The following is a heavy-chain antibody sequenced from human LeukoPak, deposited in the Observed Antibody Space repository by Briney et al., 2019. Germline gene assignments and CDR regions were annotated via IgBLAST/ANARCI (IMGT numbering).Heavy chain of an antibody. CDR3: ARVPYGGNSIDC. J-gene: IGHJ4*02. D-gene: IGHD4-23*01. CDR1: GFTVSSNY. Sequence: GGSLRLSCAASGFTVSSNYMSWVRQAPGKGLEWVSVIYSGGSTEYADSVKGRFTISRDNSRNTLHLQMNSLRAEDTAVYYCARVPYGGNSIDCWGRGTLVTVSS. CDR2: IYSGGST. V-gene: IGHV3-66*01.